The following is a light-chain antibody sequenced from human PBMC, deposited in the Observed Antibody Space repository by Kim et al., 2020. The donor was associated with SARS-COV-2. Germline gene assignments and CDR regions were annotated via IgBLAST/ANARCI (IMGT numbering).Light chain of an antibody. CDR2: DAS. Sequence: EIVLTQSPGTLSLSPGERATLSCRASQSVSSSYLAWYQQKPGQAPRLLIYDASSRPTGIPDRFSGSGSGTDFTLTISRLEPEDFAVYYCQQSGSSPPYSFGQGSKLEI. V-gene: IGKV3-20*01. CDR1: QSVSSSY. CDR3: QQSGSSPPYS. J-gene: IGKJ2*03.